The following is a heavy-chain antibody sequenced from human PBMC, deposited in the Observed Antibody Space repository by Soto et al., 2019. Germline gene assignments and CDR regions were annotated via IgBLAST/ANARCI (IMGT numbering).Heavy chain of an antibody. Sequence: SETLSLTCTVSGDSISSSSYYWGWIRQPPGKGLEWIGSIYYSGSTYYNPSLKSRVTISVDTSKNQFSLKLSSVTAADTAVYYCASSDYDFWSGYFVYWGQGTLVTVSS. V-gene: IGHV4-39*01. J-gene: IGHJ4*02. CDR2: IYYSGST. CDR1: GDSISSSSYY. CDR3: ASSDYDFWSGYFVY. D-gene: IGHD3-3*01.